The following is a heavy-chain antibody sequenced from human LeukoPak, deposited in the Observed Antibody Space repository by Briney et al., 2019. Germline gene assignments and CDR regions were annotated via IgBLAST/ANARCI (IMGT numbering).Heavy chain of an antibody. CDR3: VTYSTGLYKGLEF. V-gene: IGHV3-7*03. Sequence: GGSLRLSCAASGFTFTTYWMSWIRQAPGKGLEWVANINQDGTDKYYVDSVKGRFTFSRDNAQNSLYLQMSSLRVEDTAVYYCVTYSTGLYKGLEFWGQGTQVTVPS. D-gene: IGHD2-8*02. J-gene: IGHJ4*02. CDR1: GFTFTTYW. CDR2: INQDGTDK.